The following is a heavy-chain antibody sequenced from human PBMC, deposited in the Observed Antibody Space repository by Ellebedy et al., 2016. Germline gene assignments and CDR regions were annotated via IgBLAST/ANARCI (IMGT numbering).Heavy chain of an antibody. Sequence: GESLKISCAASGFTFSGHGMHWVRQAPGKGLEWVAVIWYDGSNEYYADSVKGRFTISRDNSKNTLYLQMNSLRAEDTAVYYCAKDRDIVVVVAALFDYWGQGTLVTVSS. CDR2: IWYDGSNE. V-gene: IGHV3-33*06. J-gene: IGHJ4*02. CDR3: AKDRDIVVVVAALFDY. D-gene: IGHD2-15*01. CDR1: GFTFSGHG.